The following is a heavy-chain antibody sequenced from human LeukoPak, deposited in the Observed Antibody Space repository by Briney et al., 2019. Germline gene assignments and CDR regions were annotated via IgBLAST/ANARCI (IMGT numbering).Heavy chain of an antibody. J-gene: IGHJ4*02. CDR2: IYHSGST. CDR1: GGSIRNYY. V-gene: IGHV4-38-2*02. CDR3: ARHIRFLEWLLSEQFDY. D-gene: IGHD3-3*01. Sequence: SETLSLTCTVSGGSIRNYYWGWIRQPPGKGLEWIGSIYHSGSTYYNPSLKSRVTISVDTSKNQFSLKLSSVTAADTAVYYCARHIRFLEWLLSEQFDYWGQGTLVTVSS.